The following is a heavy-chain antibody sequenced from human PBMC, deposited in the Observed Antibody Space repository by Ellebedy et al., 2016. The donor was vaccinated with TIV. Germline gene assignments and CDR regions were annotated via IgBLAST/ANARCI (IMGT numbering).Heavy chain of an antibody. CDR3: AKEVYGSGYYYYYGMDV. Sequence: GESLKISXAASGFTFSSYAMSWVRQAPGKGLEWVSAISGSGGSTYYADSVKGRFTISRDNSKNTLYLQMNSLRAEDTAVYYCAKEVYGSGYYYYYGMDVWGQGTTVTVSS. D-gene: IGHD3-10*01. J-gene: IGHJ6*02. CDR2: ISGSGGST. V-gene: IGHV3-23*01. CDR1: GFTFSSYA.